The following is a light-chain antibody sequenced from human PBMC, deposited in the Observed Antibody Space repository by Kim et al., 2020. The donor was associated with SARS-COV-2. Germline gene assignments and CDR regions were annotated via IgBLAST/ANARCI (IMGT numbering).Light chain of an antibody. J-gene: IGLJ3*02. Sequence: QSVLTQPPSASGTPGQRVTISCSGSSSNIGSNTVNWYQQLPGTAPKLLVYSDDEWPSGVPDRFSGSKSGTSASLAISGLQSEDEADYYCAAWDDSLNAWMFGGGTKLTVL. CDR1: SSNIGSNT. V-gene: IGLV1-44*01. CDR3: AAWDDSLNAWM. CDR2: SDD.